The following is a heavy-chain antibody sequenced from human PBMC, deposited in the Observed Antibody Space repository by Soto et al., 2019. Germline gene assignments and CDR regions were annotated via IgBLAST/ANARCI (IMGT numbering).Heavy chain of an antibody. D-gene: IGHD2-2*01. CDR2: INPNSGGT. Sequence: ASVKVSCKASGYTFTGYYMHWVRQAPGQGLEWMGWINPNSGGTNYAQKFQGWVTMTRDTSISTAYMELSRLRSDDTAVYYCARVSRYCSSTSCSHDAFDIWGQGTMVTVSS. CDR3: ARVSRYCSSTSCSHDAFDI. CDR1: GYTFTGYY. V-gene: IGHV1-2*04. J-gene: IGHJ3*02.